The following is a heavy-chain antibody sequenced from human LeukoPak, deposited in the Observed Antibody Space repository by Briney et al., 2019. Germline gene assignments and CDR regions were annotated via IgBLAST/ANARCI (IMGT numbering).Heavy chain of an antibody. CDR2: ISGSGGSA. CDR3: AKDPLSYGGHYLDS. D-gene: IGHD4-23*01. V-gene: IGHV3-23*01. Sequence: PGGSLRLSCAASGVTFSSYSMSWVRQAPGKGLGRVSTISGSGGSAFYADSVKGRFTISRDNSKNTLYLQMNSLRAEDTAVYYCAKDPLSYGGHYLDSWGQGTLVTVSS. CDR1: GVTFSSYS. J-gene: IGHJ4*02.